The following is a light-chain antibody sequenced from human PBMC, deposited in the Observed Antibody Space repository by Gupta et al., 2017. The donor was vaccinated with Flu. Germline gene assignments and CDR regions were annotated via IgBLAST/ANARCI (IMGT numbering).Light chain of an antibody. CDR3: KVWDSSSDHVV. Sequence: GGNNIGSKSVHWYQQKPSQAPVLVVSDDIDRPSGIPERFSGSNSGNTATLTISRVEAGDGADYYCKVWDSSSDHVVFGGGTKLTVL. J-gene: IGLJ2*01. CDR2: DDI. V-gene: IGLV3-21*02. CDR1: NIGSKS.